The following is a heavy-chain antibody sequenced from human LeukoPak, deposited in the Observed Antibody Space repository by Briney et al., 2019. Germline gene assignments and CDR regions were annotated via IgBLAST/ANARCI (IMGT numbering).Heavy chain of an antibody. CDR1: GFIVSSNY. CDR2: MYAGGST. CDR3: ESPYRSSRGAFDI. D-gene: IGHD4-11*01. Sequence: GGSLRLSCAASGFIVSSNYMSWVRQAPGKGLEWVSVMYAGGSTYYADSVKGRFTISRDKSKNTLYLQMNSLRADDTAVYYCESPYRSSRGAFDIWGQGTMVTVSS. J-gene: IGHJ3*02. V-gene: IGHV3-53*01.